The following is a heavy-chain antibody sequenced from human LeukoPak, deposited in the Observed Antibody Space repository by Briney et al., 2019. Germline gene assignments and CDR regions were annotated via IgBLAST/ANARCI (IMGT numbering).Heavy chain of an antibody. V-gene: IGHV4-34*01. CDR2: INNSGST. J-gene: IGHJ6*03. CDR3: ARGRQFGESYYYYYMDV. CDR1: GGSFSGYY. Sequence: SETLSLTCAVYGGSFSGYYWSWIRQPPGKGLEWIGKINNSGSTNYNPSLKSRVTISVDTSKNQFSLKLSSVTAADTAVYYCARGRQFGESYYYYYMDVWGKGTTVTVCS. D-gene: IGHD3-10*01.